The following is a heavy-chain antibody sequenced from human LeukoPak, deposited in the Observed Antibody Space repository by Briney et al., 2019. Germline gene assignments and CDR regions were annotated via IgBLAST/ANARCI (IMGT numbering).Heavy chain of an antibody. Sequence: QPGGSLRLSCAASGFTFSSSAMSWVRQAPGKGLEWVSAISGSGGSTYYADSVKGRFTISRDNSKNTVYLQMNSLRAEDTAVYYCAKVEAGYGSGSYYPWVYWGQGTLVTVSS. V-gene: IGHV3-23*01. J-gene: IGHJ4*02. D-gene: IGHD3-10*01. CDR1: GFTFSSSA. CDR2: ISGSGGST. CDR3: AKVEAGYGSGSYYPWVY.